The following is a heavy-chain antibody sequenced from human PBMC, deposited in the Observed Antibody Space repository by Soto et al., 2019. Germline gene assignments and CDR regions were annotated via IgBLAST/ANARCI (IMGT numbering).Heavy chain of an antibody. V-gene: IGHV4-30-4*01. D-gene: IGHD3-3*01. CDR3: ARDRWYYDFWSGYYSTNWFDP. CDR2: IYYSGST. J-gene: IGHJ5*02. CDR1: GGSISSGDYY. Sequence: SETLSLTCTVSGGSISSGDYYWSWIRQPPGKGLEWIGYIYYSGSTYYNPSLKSRVTISVDTSKNQFSLKLSSVTAADTAVYYCARDRWYYDFWSGYYSTNWFDPWGQGTLVTVSS.